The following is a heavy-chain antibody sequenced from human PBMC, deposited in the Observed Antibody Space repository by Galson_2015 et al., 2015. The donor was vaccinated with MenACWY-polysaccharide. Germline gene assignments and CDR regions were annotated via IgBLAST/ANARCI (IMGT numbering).Heavy chain of an antibody. V-gene: IGHV1-3*01. CDR1: GYTFSNYA. CDR2: INGGDGKS. CDR3: ARTEAGDFRLDY. Sequence: SVKVSCKAFGYTFSNYAMHWVRQAPGQRLEWLGWINGGDGKSKYSQNFQDRIPITRDTSASTVSMELSSLRSEDTAVYYCARTEAGDFRLDYWSQGTLVTVSS. J-gene: IGHJ4*02. D-gene: IGHD6-19*01.